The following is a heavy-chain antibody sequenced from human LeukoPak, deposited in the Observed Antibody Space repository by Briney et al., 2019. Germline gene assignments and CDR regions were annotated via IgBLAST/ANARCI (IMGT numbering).Heavy chain of an antibody. V-gene: IGHV4-34*01. D-gene: IGHD3-22*01. J-gene: IGHJ6*03. CDR1: GGSFSGYH. Sequence: SETLSLTCAVYGGSFSGYHWTWIRESPGKGLEWIGDINPSGSTYYNPSLKSRLTISVDTSKNQFSLKLRSVTAADTAVYYCARGRHDITMIVVVMTSVSYYLDVWGKGTTVTVS. CDR2: INPSGST. CDR3: ARGRHDITMIVVVMTSVSYYLDV.